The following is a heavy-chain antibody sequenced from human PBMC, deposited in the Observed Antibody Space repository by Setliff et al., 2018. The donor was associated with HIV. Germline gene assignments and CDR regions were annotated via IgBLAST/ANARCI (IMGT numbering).Heavy chain of an antibody. CDR1: GYTFTNFG. V-gene: IGHV1-46*01. J-gene: IGHJ4*02. CDR3: AREAPDDHFDY. Sequence: ASVKVSCKASGYTFTNFGISWVRQAPGQGLEWMGIIYPGHAYTSYAQKFKGRVTMASDTSTSTVYMNLRSLRSDDTAFYFCAREAPDDHFDYWGQGTLVTVSS. CDR2: IYPGHAYT. D-gene: IGHD1-1*01.